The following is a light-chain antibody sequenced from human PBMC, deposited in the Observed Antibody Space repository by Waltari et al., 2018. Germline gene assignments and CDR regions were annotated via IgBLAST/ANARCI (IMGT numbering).Light chain of an antibody. J-gene: IGKJ4*01. CDR1: RSIGSY. CDR3: QQTYSTPPLT. Sequence: DIQMTQSPSSLSASVGDRVTITCRASRSIGSYLSWYQQKRGKAPRLLIYAASSLEGGVPSRFSGFGSGTDFTLTINSLQPEDFATYYCQQTYSTPPLTFGGGTKVEI. V-gene: IGKV1-39*01. CDR2: AAS.